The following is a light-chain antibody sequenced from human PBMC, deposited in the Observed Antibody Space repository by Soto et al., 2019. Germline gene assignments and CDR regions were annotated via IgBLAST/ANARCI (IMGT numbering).Light chain of an antibody. J-gene: IGKJ4*01. CDR2: DAS. Sequence: DIQMTQSPSTLSASVGDRVTITCRASQSISYWLAWYQQKPGQAPKLLIHDASSLESGVPSRFSGRGSGTEFTLTIISLQPDAFATYYGQQYETYSPLTFGGGTKVEI. CDR3: QQYETYSPLT. CDR1: QSISYW. V-gene: IGKV1-5*01.